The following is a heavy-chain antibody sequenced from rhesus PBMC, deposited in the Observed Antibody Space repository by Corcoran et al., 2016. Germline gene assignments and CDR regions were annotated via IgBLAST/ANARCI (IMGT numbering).Heavy chain of an antibody. CDR2: ISVSGGRT. CDR3: ARDLEGLADY. J-gene: IGHJ4*01. V-gene: IGHV3-201*01. Sequence: EVQLVESGGGLAKPGGSLRLSCAASGFTFDDYAMHWVRQAPGKGLEWVSGISVSGGRTCYADSVKGQLTSSSDNAKNSLYLQMGSLRAEDTALYYCARDLEGLADYWGQGVLVTVSS. CDR1: GFTFDDYA.